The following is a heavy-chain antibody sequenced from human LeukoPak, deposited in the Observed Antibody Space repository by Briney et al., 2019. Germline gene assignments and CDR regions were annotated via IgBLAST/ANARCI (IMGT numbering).Heavy chain of an antibody. CDR1: GGSISSYY. J-gene: IGHJ3*01. CDR3: VRPDDNSFDF. Sequence: RASETLSLTCTVSGGSISSYYWGWIRQPPGRGLEWIGNIYETGSTNYNPSLKSRVTISVDTSKNQFSLKLSSVTAADTAVYYCVRPDDNSFDFWGQGTMVTVSS. CDR2: IYETGST. D-gene: IGHD3-9*01. V-gene: IGHV4-39*01.